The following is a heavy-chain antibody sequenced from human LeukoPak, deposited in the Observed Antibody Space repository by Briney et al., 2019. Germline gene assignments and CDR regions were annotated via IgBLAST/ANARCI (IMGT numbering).Heavy chain of an antibody. V-gene: IGHV1-2*02. D-gene: IGHD6-13*01. Sequence: ASVRVSCKASGYTFTGYYMHWVRQAPGQGLEWMGWINPNSGGTNYAQKFQGRVTMTEDTSTDTAYMELSSLRSEDTAVYYCATRPSPAYSSSWYEYLDYWGQGTLVTVSS. J-gene: IGHJ4*02. CDR3: ATRPSPAYSSSWYEYLDY. CDR2: INPNSGGT. CDR1: GYTFTGYY.